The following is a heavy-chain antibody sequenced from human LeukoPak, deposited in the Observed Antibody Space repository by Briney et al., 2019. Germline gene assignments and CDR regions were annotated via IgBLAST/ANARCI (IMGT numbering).Heavy chain of an antibody. V-gene: IGHV3-30-3*01. CDR1: GFTFSSYA. J-gene: IGHJ6*02. CDR2: ISYDGSNK. D-gene: IGHD6-19*01. Sequence: GGSLRLSCAASGFTFSSYAMHWVRQAPGKGLEWVAVISYDGSNKYYADSVKGRFTISRDNAKNSLYLQMNSLRDEDTAVYYCARAYSSGWSYYYYGMDVWGQGTTVTVSS. CDR3: ARAYSSGWSYYYYGMDV.